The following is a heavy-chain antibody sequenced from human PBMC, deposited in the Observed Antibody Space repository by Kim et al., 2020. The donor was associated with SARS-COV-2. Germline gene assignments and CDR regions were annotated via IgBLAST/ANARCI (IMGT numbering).Heavy chain of an antibody. D-gene: IGHD3-10*01. CDR2: ISGDGGNT. J-gene: IGHJ5*02. CDR1: GFTFSSYA. CDR3: AKGATVDRGIIIPYYWFDP. Sequence: GGSLRLSCAASGFTFSSYAMSWVRQAPGKGLEWVSSISGDGGNTYYADSVKGRFTISRDNSKNTLYLQMDSLRGEDTPVYYCAKGATVDRGIIIPYYWFDPWGQGALVTVSA. V-gene: IGHV3-23*01.